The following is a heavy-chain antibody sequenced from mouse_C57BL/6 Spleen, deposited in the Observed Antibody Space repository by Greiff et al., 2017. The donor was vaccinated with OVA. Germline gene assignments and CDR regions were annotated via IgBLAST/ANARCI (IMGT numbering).Heavy chain of an antibody. CDR3: ARGDYGNYGYFDV. D-gene: IGHD2-1*01. CDR1: GYTFTSYW. J-gene: IGHJ1*03. V-gene: IGHV1-72*01. CDR2: IDPNSGGT. Sequence: VQLQQPGAELVKPGASVKLSCKASGYTFTSYWMHWVKQRPGRGLEWIGRIDPNSGGTKYNEKFKSKATLTVDKPSSTAYRQRSSLTSEDSAVYYCARGDYGNYGYFDVWGTGTTVTVSS.